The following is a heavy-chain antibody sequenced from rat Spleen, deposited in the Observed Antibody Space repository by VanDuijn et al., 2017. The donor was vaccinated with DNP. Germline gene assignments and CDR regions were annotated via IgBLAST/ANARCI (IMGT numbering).Heavy chain of an antibody. CDR2: ISYDGSST. CDR1: GFIFSDYN. J-gene: IGHJ1*01. V-gene: IGHV5-7*01. Sequence: EVQLVESGGGPVQPGRSLKLSCVASGFIFSDYNMAWVRQAPKKGLEWVATISYDGSSTYYRDSVKGRFTISRDNAKSTLYLQMDSLRSEDTATYYCTRKYTTDYYWCFDFWGPGTMVTVSS. D-gene: IGHD1-6*01. CDR3: TRKYTTDYYWCFDF.